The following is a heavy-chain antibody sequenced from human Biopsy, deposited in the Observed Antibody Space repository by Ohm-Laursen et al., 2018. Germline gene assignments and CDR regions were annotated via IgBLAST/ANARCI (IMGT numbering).Heavy chain of an antibody. J-gene: IGHJ2*01. CDR3: ARDRGYYSDRTVPGYFDL. V-gene: IGHV4-59*02. Sequence: SETLSLTWTVSGGSVNSYSWSWIRQPPGKGLQWIGYVYYTGSTDYNPSLQSRVTISVDTSKNHFSLRLRSVTPADTAIYYCARDRGYYSDRTVPGYFDLWGRGTLVTVSS. CDR2: VYYTGST. CDR1: GGSVNSYS. D-gene: IGHD3-22*01.